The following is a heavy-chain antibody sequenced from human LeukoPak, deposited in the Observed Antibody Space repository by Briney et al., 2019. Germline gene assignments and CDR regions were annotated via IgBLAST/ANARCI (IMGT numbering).Heavy chain of an antibody. V-gene: IGHV3-30*18. CDR1: GFTFSSYS. D-gene: IGHD3-10*01. J-gene: IGHJ4*02. Sequence: GGSLRLSCAASGFTFSSYSIHWVRQAPGKGLEWVAVISYDGSNKYYADSVKGRFTISRDNSKNTLYLQMNSLRAEDTAVYYCAKTGRLLWFGESLFDYWGQGTLVTVSS. CDR3: AKTGRLLWFGESLFDY. CDR2: ISYDGSNK.